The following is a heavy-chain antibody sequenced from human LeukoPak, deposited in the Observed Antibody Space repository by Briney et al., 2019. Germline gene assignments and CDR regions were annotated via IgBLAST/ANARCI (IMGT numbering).Heavy chain of an antibody. Sequence: GGSLRLSCAASGFTIDDYAMHWVRQAPGKGLEWVSGISWNSGSIGYADSVKGRFTISRDNAKNSLYLQMNSLRVEDTALYYCAKDPHYGLTSFDYWGQGTLVTVSS. CDR2: ISWNSGSI. D-gene: IGHD4-17*01. J-gene: IGHJ4*02. CDR1: GFTIDDYA. V-gene: IGHV3-9*01. CDR3: AKDPHYGLTSFDY.